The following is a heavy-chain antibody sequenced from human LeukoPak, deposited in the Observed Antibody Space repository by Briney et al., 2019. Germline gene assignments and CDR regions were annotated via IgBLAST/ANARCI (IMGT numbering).Heavy chain of an antibody. CDR1: GFTFNRYW. CDR3: VSLDGVYYYHMDV. V-gene: IGHV3-74*03. J-gene: IGHJ6*02. Sequence: GGSLRLSCAASGFTFNRYWMHWVRQAPGKGLVWVSRISPDGNSATYADSVKGRFTISRDNAKNTLYLQMNSLRAEDSAVYYCVSLDGVYYYHMDVWGQGTTVTVSS. CDR2: ISPDGNSA. D-gene: IGHD3/OR15-3a*01.